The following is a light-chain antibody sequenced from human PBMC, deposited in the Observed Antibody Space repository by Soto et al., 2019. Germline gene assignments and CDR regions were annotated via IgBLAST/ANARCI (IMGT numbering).Light chain of an antibody. V-gene: IGKV3-11*01. J-gene: IGKJ5*01. Sequence: EIVFAQSPSTASLSTRERPTLPFRASQSVSSNLAWYQQKPGQAPRLLIYGASTRATGIPARFSGSGSGTDFTLTISSLEPEDFAVYYCQQRSNWITFGQGTRLEIK. CDR2: GAS. CDR1: QSVSSN. CDR3: QQRSNWIT.